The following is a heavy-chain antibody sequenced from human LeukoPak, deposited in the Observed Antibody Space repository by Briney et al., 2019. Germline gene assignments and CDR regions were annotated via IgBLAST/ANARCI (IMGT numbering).Heavy chain of an antibody. CDR3: ARGLEYCSSTSCYGG. CDR2: MNPNSGNT. Sequence: GASVKVSCKASGYTFTSYDINWVRQATGQGLEWMGWMNPNSGNTGYAQKFQGRVTMTRNTSISTAYMELSSLRPEDTAVYYCARGLEYCSSTSCYGGWGQGTLVTVSS. D-gene: IGHD2-2*01. J-gene: IGHJ4*02. CDR1: GYTFTSYD. V-gene: IGHV1-8*01.